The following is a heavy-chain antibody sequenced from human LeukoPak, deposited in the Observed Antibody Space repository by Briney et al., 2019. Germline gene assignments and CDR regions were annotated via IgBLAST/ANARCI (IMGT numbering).Heavy chain of an antibody. V-gene: IGHV4-39*07. J-gene: IGHJ5*02. CDR1: GGSISSSSYY. CDR3: ARDRAWGVGATTYFLYNWFDP. D-gene: IGHD1-26*01. Sequence: SETLSLTCTVSGGSISSSSYYWGWIRQPPGKGLEWIGSIYYSGNTYYNPSLKSRVTISVDTSKNQFSLKLSSVTAADTAVNYCARDRAWGVGATTYFLYNWFDPWGQGTLVTVSS. CDR2: IYYSGNT.